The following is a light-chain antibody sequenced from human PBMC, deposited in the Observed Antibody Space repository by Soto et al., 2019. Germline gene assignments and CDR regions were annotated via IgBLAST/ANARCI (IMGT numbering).Light chain of an antibody. CDR2: EVR. Sequence: QSALTQPASVSGSPGQSITISCSGTSRDIGAYNLVSWYQQPPGKAPKLLIYEVRNRPSGISYRFSGSKSGTTASLTISSLLPEDEADYYCCSFDTKTTFWVFGGGTQLTVL. J-gene: IGLJ7*01. V-gene: IGLV2-14*01. CDR1: SRDIGAYNL. CDR3: CSFDTKTTFWV.